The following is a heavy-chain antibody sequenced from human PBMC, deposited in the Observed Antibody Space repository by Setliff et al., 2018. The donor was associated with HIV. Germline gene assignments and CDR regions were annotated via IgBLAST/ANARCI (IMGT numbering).Heavy chain of an antibody. CDR2: ISHSGNT. D-gene: IGHD1-26*01. Sequence: SETLSLTCTVSGDSINTHYWSWIRQPPGKGLEWIGCISHSGNTNFNPSLNSRVTISLDTSKNQFSLRLTSLTAADTAIYYCARSTVGAGASFPWGQGTMVTVSS. J-gene: IGHJ3*01. CDR1: GDSINTHY. CDR3: ARSTVGAGASFP. V-gene: IGHV4-59*11.